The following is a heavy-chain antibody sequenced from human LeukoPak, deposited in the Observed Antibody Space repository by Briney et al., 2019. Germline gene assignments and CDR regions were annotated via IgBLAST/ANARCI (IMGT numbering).Heavy chain of an antibody. J-gene: IGHJ4*02. D-gene: IGHD2-15*01. CDR1: GFTFSSYS. CDR2: ISSSSDTI. CDR3: ARDPASGGFDS. V-gene: IGHV3-48*02. Sequence: GGSLRLSCAASGFTFSSYSMNWVRQAPGKGLEWVSYISSSSDTIYYADSVKGRFTISRDNAKRSLYPQMNSLRDEDTAVYYCARDPASGGFDSWGQGILVTVSS.